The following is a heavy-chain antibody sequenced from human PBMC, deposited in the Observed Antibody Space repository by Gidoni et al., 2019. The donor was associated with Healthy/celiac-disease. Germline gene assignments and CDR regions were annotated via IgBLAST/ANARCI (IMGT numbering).Heavy chain of an antibody. J-gene: IGHJ6*03. CDR3: ARALVVVPGDYYYMDV. CDR1: GFSFSAHY. V-gene: IGHV3-11*01. Sequence: QVHLVGSGGGLVNPGGSLRISCAASGFSFSAHYMSWIRQAPGKGLEWVSYISSSGSTIYYADSVKGRFTISRDNAKNSLYLQMNSLRAEDTAVYYCARALVVVPGDYYYMDVWGKGTTVTVSS. D-gene: IGHD2-2*01. CDR2: ISSSGSTI.